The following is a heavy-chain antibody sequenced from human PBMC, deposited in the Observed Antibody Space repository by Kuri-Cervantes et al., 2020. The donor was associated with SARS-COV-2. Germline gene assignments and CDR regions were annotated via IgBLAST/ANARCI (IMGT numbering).Heavy chain of an antibody. J-gene: IGHJ6*02. CDR2: INPDGSYT. Sequence: GGSLRLSCAASGFTFSGHWIHWVRQAPGKGLVWVSRINPDGSYTNNADSVKGRFTLSRDNAKNSLYLQMNSLRAEDTAVCYCARAQPPLYYHYYGMDVWGQGTTVTVSS. CDR3: ARAQPPLYYHYYGMDV. CDR1: GFTFSGHW. V-gene: IGHV3-74*01.